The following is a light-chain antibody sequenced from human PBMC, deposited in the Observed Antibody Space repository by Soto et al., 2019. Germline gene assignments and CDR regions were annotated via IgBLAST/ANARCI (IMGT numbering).Light chain of an antibody. Sequence: QAVVTQPPSASGTPGQRVTISCSGSSSNIGSNTVNWYQQLPGAAPKLLIYGNHQRPSGVPDRFSGSKSGTSASLAIGGLQSEDEADYYCAAWDDSLAGFVFGTGTKVTVL. CDR1: SSNIGSNT. J-gene: IGLJ1*01. CDR3: AAWDDSLAGFV. CDR2: GNH. V-gene: IGLV1-44*01.